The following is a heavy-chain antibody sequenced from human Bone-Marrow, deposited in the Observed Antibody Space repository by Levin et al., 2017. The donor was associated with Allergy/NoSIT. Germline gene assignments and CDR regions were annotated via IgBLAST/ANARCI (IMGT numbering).Heavy chain of an antibody. CDR1: GFTFDDYG. D-gene: IGHD3-9*01. CDR2: INWNGGST. CDR3: ARVGSLRGYYDILTGYNYYDYYMDG. Sequence: GGSLRLSCAASGFTFDDYGMSWVRQAPGTGLEWVSGINWNGGSTGYADSVKGRFTISRDNAKNSLYLQMNSLRAEDTALYYCARVGSLRGYYDILTGYNYYDYYMDGWGKGTTVTVSS. J-gene: IGHJ6*03. V-gene: IGHV3-20*04.